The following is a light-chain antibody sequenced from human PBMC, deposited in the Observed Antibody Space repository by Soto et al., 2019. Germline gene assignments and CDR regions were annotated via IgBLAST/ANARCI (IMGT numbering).Light chain of an antibody. CDR1: PSIVYSSNNKNY. CDR2: WAS. J-gene: IGKJ4*01. CDR3: QQYYRAPLT. V-gene: IGKV4-1*01. Sequence: IVVARRLGPVGGSLCPPAPIKWKSSPSIVYSSNNKNYLVWYQQKPGQPAKVLIYWASTRESGVPDRFSGSGSGADFTVTTSSLQAVEVAVYYCQQYYRAPLTFGGGTKVDIK.